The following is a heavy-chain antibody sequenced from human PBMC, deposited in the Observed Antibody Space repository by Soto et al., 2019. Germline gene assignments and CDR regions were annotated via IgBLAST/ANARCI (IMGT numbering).Heavy chain of an antibody. CDR1: GFTFSSYW. CDR2: TDSDGSFT. CDR3: AKALGELSPESFDY. V-gene: IGHV3-74*01. J-gene: IGHJ4*02. Sequence: GGSLRLSCVASGFTFSSYWMHWVRRTPGQGLVWVSHTDSDGSFTTYADSVKGRFTVSRDNSKNTLFLQMNSLKTEDTAVYYCAKALGELSPESFDYWGQGSLVTVSS. D-gene: IGHD3-16*02.